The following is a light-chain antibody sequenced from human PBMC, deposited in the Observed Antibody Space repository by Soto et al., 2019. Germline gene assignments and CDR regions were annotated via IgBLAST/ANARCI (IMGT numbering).Light chain of an antibody. CDR3: SSHTSSSTSYV. CDR1: SSDVGGYNY. J-gene: IGLJ1*01. V-gene: IGLV2-14*01. Sequence: QSVLTQPPSASGTPGQRVTISCSGTSSDVGGYNYVSWYQQHPGKAPKLMIYDVSNRPSGVSNRFSGSKSGNTAFLTISGLQAEDEADYYCSSHTSSSTSYVFGTGTKLTVL. CDR2: DVS.